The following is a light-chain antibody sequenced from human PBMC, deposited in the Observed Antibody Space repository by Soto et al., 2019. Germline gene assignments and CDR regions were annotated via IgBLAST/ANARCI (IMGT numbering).Light chain of an antibody. Sequence: IQMTQSPTSVSASVGYRVTITCRASQDISSSLAWYQQKQGKAPKIMIYAASSLQSGVPSRFSGSGSGTDFNLTISSLQTEDIATYYCQQANSFPLTFGGGTKVDIK. CDR2: AAS. J-gene: IGKJ4*01. CDR3: QQANSFPLT. CDR1: QDISSS. V-gene: IGKV1D-12*01.